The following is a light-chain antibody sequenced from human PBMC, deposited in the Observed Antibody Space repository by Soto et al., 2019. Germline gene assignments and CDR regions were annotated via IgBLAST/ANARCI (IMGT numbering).Light chain of an antibody. CDR1: QNLGTLY. CDR3: QQYAGSPRT. Sequence: DIALTQSQGTLSLSAGERVTLXCRASQNLGTLYLAWFQQKSGQAPRLLIYSASRRAAGIPDRFTGSGSGTDFTLTINRVEPEDFAVYFCQQYAGSPRTFGQGTKVDIK. V-gene: IGKV3-20*01. J-gene: IGKJ1*01. CDR2: SAS.